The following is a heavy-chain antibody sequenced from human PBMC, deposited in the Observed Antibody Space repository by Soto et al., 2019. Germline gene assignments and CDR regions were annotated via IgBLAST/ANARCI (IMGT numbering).Heavy chain of an antibody. CDR2: ISYDGSNK. Sequence: GGSLRLSCAASGFTFSSYGMHWVRQAPGKGLEWVAVISYDGSNKYYADSVKGRFTISRDNSKNTLYLQMNSLRAEDTAVYYCAKDLHYWGQGTLVTVSS. CDR3: AKDLHY. J-gene: IGHJ4*02. CDR1: GFTFSSYG. V-gene: IGHV3-30*18.